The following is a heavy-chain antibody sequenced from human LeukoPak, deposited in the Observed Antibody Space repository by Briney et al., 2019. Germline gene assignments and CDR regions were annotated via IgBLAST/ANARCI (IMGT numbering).Heavy chain of an antibody. V-gene: IGHV3-21*01. CDR1: GFTFSSYS. CDR3: ARAHNWNYGSFDF. Sequence: PGGSLRLSCAASGFTFSSYSMNWVRQAPGKGLEWVSCISSSSSYIYYADSVKGRFAISRDNAKNSLYLQMNSLIAEDTAVYSCARAHNWNYGSFDFWGQGTLVTVSS. CDR2: ISSSSSYI. D-gene: IGHD1-7*01. J-gene: IGHJ4*02.